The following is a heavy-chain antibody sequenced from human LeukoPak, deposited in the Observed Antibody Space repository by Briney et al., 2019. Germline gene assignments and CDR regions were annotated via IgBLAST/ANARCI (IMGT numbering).Heavy chain of an antibody. D-gene: IGHD2-2*01. CDR1: GGSFSGYY. J-gene: IGHJ1*01. Sequence: SETLSLTCAVYGGSFSGYYWSWIRQPPGKGLEWIGEINHSESTNYNPSLKSRVTISVDTSKNQFSLKLSSVTAADTAVYYCARGPSLGYCSSTSCFGEYFQHWGQGTLVTVSS. V-gene: IGHV4-34*01. CDR2: INHSEST. CDR3: ARGPSLGYCSSTSCFGEYFQH.